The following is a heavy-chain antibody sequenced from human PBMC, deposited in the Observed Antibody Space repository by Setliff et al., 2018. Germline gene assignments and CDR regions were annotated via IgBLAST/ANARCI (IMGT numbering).Heavy chain of an antibody. CDR3: ARTGTYRYFDY. J-gene: IGHJ4*02. CDR1: GASLSSGTYY. D-gene: IGHD1-1*01. CDR2: IYYRGDT. V-gene: IGHV4-39*01. Sequence: SETLSLTCTVSGASLSSGTYYWGWIRQPPGKGLEWIGRIYYRGDTYYNASLKGRLTISVDTAQNQFSLRPTSVTAADTAVYYRARTGTYRYFDYWGQGALVTVSS.